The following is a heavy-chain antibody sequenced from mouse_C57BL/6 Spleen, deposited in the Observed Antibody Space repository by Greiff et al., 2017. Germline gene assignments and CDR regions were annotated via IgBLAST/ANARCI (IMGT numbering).Heavy chain of an antibody. V-gene: IGHV1-43*01. J-gene: IGHJ2*01. D-gene: IGHD2-5*01. CDR3: ASYYSNYVLYYFDY. CDR2: INPSTGGT. Sequence: VQLKESGPELVKPGASVKISCKASGYSFTGYYMHWVKQSSEKSLEWIGEINPSTGGTSYNQKFKGKATLTVDKSSSTAYMQLKSLTSEDSAVYYCASYYSNYVLYYFDYWGQGTTLTVSS. CDR1: GYSFTGYY.